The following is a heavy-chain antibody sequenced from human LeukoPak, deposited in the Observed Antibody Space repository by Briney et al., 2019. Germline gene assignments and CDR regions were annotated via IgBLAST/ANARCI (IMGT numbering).Heavy chain of an antibody. D-gene: IGHD3-22*01. J-gene: IGHJ4*02. CDR3: ARDRADYYDSSGYSDY. V-gene: IGHV1-18*01. CDR1: GYTFTSYG. Sequence: GASVKVSCKASGYTFTSYGISWVRQAPGQGLEWMGWISAYNGNTNYAQKLQGRVTMTTDTSTSTAYMELRSLRPDDTAVYYCARDRADYYDSSGYSDYWGQGTLVTVSS. CDR2: ISAYNGNT.